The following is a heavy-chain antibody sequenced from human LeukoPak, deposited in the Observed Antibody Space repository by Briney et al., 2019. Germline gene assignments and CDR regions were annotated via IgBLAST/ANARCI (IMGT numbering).Heavy chain of an antibody. V-gene: IGHV3-33*06. CDR2: IWYDGSNK. D-gene: IGHD3-22*01. CDR1: GVSINGYG. CDR3: AKDYYDSSGYHGSAGYFDY. J-gene: IGHJ4*02. Sequence: GGSLRLSCAASGVSINGYGMHWVRQAPGKGLEWVAVIWYDGSNKNYADSVKGRFTISRDNSKNTLYLQMNRLRVEDTAVYYCAKDYYDSSGYHGSAGYFDYWGQGALVTVSS.